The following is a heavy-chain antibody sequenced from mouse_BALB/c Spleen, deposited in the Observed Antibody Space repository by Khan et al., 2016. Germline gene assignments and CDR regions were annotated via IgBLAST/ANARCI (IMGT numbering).Heavy chain of an antibody. D-gene: IGHD2-1*01. CDR2: IWAGGST. CDR3: ARDVRGNLFYAMDY. CDR1: AFSLTSYG. J-gene: IGHJ4*01. Sequence: VQLQESGPGLVAPSQSLSITCTVSAFSLTSYGVHWVRQPPGKGLEWLGVIWAGGSTNYNSALMSRLRISKDNSKSQVFLKMNSLQTDDTAIYYCARDVRGNLFYAMDYWCQGTSVTVSS. V-gene: IGHV2-9*02.